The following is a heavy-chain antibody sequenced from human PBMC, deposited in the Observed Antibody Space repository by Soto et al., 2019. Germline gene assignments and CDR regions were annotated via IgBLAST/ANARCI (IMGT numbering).Heavy chain of an antibody. CDR1: EFTVNNKY. CDR2: IYSSGHT. J-gene: IGHJ4*02. D-gene: IGHD3-3*01. CDR3: AREIERLLGY. Sequence: PGGSLRLSCAASEFTVNNKYMSRVRQAPGKGLEWVSVIYSSGHTYYADSVKGRFIISSDNSKNTVYLQMNSLRAEDTAVYYCAREIERLLGYWGQGTLVTVSS. V-gene: IGHV3-66*01.